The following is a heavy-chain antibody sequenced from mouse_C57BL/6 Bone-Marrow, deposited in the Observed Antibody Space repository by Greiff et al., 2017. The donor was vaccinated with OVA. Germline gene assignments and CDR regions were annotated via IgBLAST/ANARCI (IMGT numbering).Heavy chain of an antibody. D-gene: IGHD3-2*02. CDR1: GFHIKNTY. Sequence: DVQLQESVAELVRPGASVKLSCTASGFHIKNTYMHWVKQRPEQGLEWIGRIDPANGNTKYAPKFQGKATITADTSSNTAYLQLSSLTSEDTAIYYCAPLRLRFAYWGQGTLVTVSA. CDR2: IDPANGNT. CDR3: APLRLRFAY. V-gene: IGHV14-3*01. J-gene: IGHJ3*01.